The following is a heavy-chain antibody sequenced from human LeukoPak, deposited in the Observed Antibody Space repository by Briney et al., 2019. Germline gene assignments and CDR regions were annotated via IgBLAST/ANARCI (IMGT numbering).Heavy chain of an antibody. D-gene: IGHD3-16*01. J-gene: IGHJ4*02. CDR3: ARDDGFHTYFW. Sequence: GGSLRLSCSASGFTFSSYWMHWVRQAPGKGRVWVLRINSDGSSTSYADSVKGRFTISRDNAKNTLYLQMNSLRAEDTAVYYCARDDGFHTYFWWGQGTLVTVSS. CDR1: GFTFSSYW. CDR2: INSDGSST. V-gene: IGHV3-74*01.